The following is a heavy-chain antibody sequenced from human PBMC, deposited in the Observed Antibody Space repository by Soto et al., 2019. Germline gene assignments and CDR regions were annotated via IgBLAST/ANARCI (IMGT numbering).Heavy chain of an antibody. CDR3: AKDGGWALPRGRGSDY. CDR1: GFTFSNYG. J-gene: IGHJ4*02. Sequence: VQLVESGGGVVQPGRSLRLSCVASGFTFSNYGMHWVRQAPGKGLEWVAVISYDGSSQHYADSVKGRFTISRDNSKNTLDVQMKSLRAEDTAVYYGAKDGGWALPRGRGSDYWGQGTLVTVSS. V-gene: IGHV3-30*18. D-gene: IGHD2-15*01. CDR2: ISYDGSSQ.